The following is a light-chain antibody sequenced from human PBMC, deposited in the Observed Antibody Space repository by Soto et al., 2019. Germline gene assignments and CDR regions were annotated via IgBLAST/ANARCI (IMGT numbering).Light chain of an antibody. CDR2: LNSDGSH. J-gene: IGLJ2*01. Sequence: QSVLTQSPSASASLGASVKLTCTLSSGHSSYAIAWHQQQPEKGPRYLMKLNSDGSHSKGDGIPDRFSGSSSGAERYLTISNPQSEDEADYYCQTWGTGEVFGGGTKLTVL. CDR3: QTWGTGEV. CDR1: SGHSSYA. V-gene: IGLV4-69*01.